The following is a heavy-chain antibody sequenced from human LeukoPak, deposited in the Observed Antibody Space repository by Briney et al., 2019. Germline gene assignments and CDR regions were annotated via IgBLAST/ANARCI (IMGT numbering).Heavy chain of an antibody. V-gene: IGHV3-30*02. CDR3: AKDPRPGYSSGWYNYFDY. CDR1: GFTFSSYG. CDR2: IRYDGSNK. D-gene: IGHD6-19*01. Sequence: GGSLRLSCAASGFTFSSYGMHWVRQAPGKGLEWVAFIRYDGSNKYYADSVKGRFTISRDNSRNTLYLQMNSLRAEDTAVYYCAKDPRPGYSSGWYNYFDYWGQGTLVTVSS. J-gene: IGHJ4*02.